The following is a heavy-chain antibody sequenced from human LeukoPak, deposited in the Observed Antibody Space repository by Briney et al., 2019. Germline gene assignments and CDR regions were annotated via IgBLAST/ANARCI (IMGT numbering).Heavy chain of an antibody. J-gene: IGHJ5*02. CDR2: INYSGRT. Sequence: MASEPLSLTCTVSGDSISNSDYYWGWIRQPPGKGLEWIALINYSGRTFYNPSLRSRVTISVDMSKNQFSLNLNSVTAADTAVYYCARRRKDLNWFDPWGQGTLVTVSS. CDR1: GDSISNSDYY. V-gene: IGHV4-39*01. CDR3: ARRRKDLNWFDP.